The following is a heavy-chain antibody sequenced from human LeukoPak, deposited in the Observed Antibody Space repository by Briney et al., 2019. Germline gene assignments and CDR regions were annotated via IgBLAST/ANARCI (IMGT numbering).Heavy chain of an antibody. Sequence: SETLSLTCTVSGGSISSYYWSWIRQPPGKGLEWIGYIYYSGSTNYNPSLKSRVTMSVDTSKNQFSLKLSSVTAADTAVYYCARDADFGGYGTWWFDPWGQGTLVTVSS. CDR1: GGSISSYY. CDR3: ARDADFGGYGTWWFDP. CDR2: IYYSGST. J-gene: IGHJ5*02. D-gene: IGHD4/OR15-4a*01. V-gene: IGHV4-59*12.